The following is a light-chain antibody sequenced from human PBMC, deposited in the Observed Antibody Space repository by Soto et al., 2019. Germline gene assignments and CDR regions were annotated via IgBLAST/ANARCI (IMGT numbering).Light chain of an antibody. CDR2: GAS. Sequence: EIVMTQSPSTRAVSPGERATLSCRASQSVSSNLAWYQQRPGQAPRLLISGASTRATGIPARFSGSGSGTEFTLTISSLQSEDFAVYHCQQYNNWPPYTFGQGTKLEFK. V-gene: IGKV3-15*01. J-gene: IGKJ2*01. CDR3: QQYNNWPPYT. CDR1: QSVSSN.